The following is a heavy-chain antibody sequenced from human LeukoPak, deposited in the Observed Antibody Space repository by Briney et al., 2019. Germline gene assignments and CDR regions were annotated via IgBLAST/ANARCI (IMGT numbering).Heavy chain of an antibody. V-gene: IGHV4-34*01. CDR1: GGSFSGYY. J-gene: IGHJ4*02. CDR2: INHSGST. D-gene: IGHD3-10*01. CDR3: ARLSGRDYYFDY. Sequence: SETLSLTCAVYGGSFSGYYWSWIRQPPGKGLEWIGEINHSGSTNYNPSLKSRVTISLDTSKNQFSLKLSSVTAADTAVYYCARLSGRDYYFDYWGQGTLVTVSS.